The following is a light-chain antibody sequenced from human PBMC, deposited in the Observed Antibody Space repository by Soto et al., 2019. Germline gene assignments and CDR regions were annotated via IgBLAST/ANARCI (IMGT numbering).Light chain of an antibody. CDR2: LGS. CDR1: RSLLHSNGYNY. Sequence: DIVMTQSPLSLPVTPGEPASISCRSSRSLLHSNGYNYLDWYLQKPGQSPQLLIYLGSNRASGVPDRFSGSGSGTDFTLKISRVEADDVGIYYCMQALQTPRYTFGQGTKVDIK. J-gene: IGKJ2*01. CDR3: MQALQTPRYT. V-gene: IGKV2-28*01.